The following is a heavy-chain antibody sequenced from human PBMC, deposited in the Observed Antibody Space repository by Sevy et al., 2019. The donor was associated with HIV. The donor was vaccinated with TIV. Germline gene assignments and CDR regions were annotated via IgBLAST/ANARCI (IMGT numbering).Heavy chain of an antibody. CDR2: ISGSGGST. Sequence: GGSLRLSCAASGFTFSSYAMSWVRQAPGKGLEWVSAISGSGGSTYYADSVKGRFTISRDNSKNTLYLKMNSLRAEDTAVYYCAKETTQYYYGSGSSHNWFDPWGQGTLVTVSS. CDR1: GFTFSSYA. J-gene: IGHJ5*02. V-gene: IGHV3-23*01. D-gene: IGHD3-10*01. CDR3: AKETTQYYYGSGSSHNWFDP.